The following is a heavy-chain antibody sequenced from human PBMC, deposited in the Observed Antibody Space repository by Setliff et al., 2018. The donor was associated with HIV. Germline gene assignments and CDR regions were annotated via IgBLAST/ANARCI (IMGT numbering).Heavy chain of an antibody. D-gene: IGHD3-22*01. CDR3: ARSSGYYSTVFY. Sequence: SETLSLTCTVSGGSISGYYWSWIRQPPGKGLEWIGYIYTSGSTHYNPSLKSRVTISVDTSKNQFSLKLSSVTAADTAVYYCARSSGYYSTVFYWGQGTRVTVSS. V-gene: IGHV4-4*09. CDR2: IYTSGST. CDR1: GGSISGYY. J-gene: IGHJ4*02.